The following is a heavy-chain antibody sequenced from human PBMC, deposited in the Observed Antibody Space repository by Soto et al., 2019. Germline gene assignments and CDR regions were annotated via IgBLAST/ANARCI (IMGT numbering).Heavy chain of an antibody. J-gene: IGHJ4*02. CDR3: ARDKCAYYSHLVY. CDR1: GATFSSYA. D-gene: IGHD3-22*01. CDR2: IIPVFGTP. Sequence: QVLLVQSGAEVKKPGSSVKVSCKLSGATFSSYAMSWVRQAPGQGLEWIGGIIPVFGTPNYAQKFQGRVTITADTSTATSYMELSSLRSDDTAVYYCARDKCAYYSHLVYWGQGTMVTVST. V-gene: IGHV1-69*06.